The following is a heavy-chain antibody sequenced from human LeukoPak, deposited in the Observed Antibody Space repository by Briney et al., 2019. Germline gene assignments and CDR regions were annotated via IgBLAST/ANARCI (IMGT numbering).Heavy chain of an antibody. J-gene: IGHJ5*02. V-gene: IGHV4-30-4*07. Sequence: SQTLSLTCAVSGGSITSGDYSWNWIRQPPGKGLEWIGYIYYTGSTYYNPSLKSRVTISVDTSKNQFSLKLSSVTAADTAVYYCARAPHRLAVAGIWFDPWGQGTLATVSS. CDR3: ARAPHRLAVAGIWFDP. CDR1: GGSITSGDYS. D-gene: IGHD6-19*01. CDR2: IYYTGST.